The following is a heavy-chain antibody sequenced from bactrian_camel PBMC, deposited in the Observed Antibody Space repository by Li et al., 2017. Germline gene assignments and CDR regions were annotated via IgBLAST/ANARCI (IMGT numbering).Heavy chain of an antibody. V-gene: IGHV3S53*01. CDR2: FGAGGTI. Sequence: QVQLVESGGGSVQAGQSLKLSCVVNGRIFSTCDMAWYRQVPGKERELVSNFGAGGTISYDDSVKGRFTISEDYAKSTVSLQMNNLKSEDTALYYCAKGVGTWFTEYAYWGQGTQVTVS. CDR3: AKGVGTWFTEYAY. D-gene: IGHD6*01. J-gene: IGHJ4*01. CDR1: GRIFSTCD.